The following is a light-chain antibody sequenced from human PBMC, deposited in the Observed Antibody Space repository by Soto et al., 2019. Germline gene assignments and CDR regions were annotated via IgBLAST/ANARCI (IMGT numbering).Light chain of an antibody. Sequence: DIVMTQSPLSLPVTPGEPASISCRSSQSLLHSNGYNYLDWYLQKPGQSPQLLIYLGSNRASGGPDRFSGSGSGTDFTLKISRVEADDVGVYYCMQALQTPFTFGPGTKVDIK. V-gene: IGKV2-28*01. J-gene: IGKJ3*01. CDR2: LGS. CDR3: MQALQTPFT. CDR1: QSLLHSNGYNY.